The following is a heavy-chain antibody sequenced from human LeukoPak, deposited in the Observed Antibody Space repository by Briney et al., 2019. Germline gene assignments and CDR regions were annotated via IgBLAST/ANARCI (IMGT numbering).Heavy chain of an antibody. Sequence: APVILSCTGSGYTFNNYYMHWVRQAPGQGLEWMGIINPNGSATNYAQKFQGRVTMTRDTSTTIVYMELSSVRSEDTAVYYCVRERKESGCCSYLFDYWGLRTPVTVSS. V-gene: IGHV1-46*02. J-gene: IGHJ4*02. CDR2: INPNGSAT. CDR3: VRERKESGCCSYLFDY. CDR1: GYTFNNYY. D-gene: IGHD1-26*01.